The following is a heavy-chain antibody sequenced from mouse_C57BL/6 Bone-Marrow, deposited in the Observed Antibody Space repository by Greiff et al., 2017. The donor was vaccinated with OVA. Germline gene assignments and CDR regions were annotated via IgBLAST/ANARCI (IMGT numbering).Heavy chain of an antibody. CDR3: ARYKGRVAVDYFDY. J-gene: IGHJ2*01. CDR1: GFTFTNYY. V-gene: IGHV7-3*01. Sequence: EVKVVESGGGLVQPGDSLSLSCAASGFTFTNYYMSWVRQPPGKALEWLAFIRNKPNGSTTEYSASVKGRFTISRDNSQSILYLQMSALRAEVSATYYCARYKGRVAVDYFDYWGQGTALTVSS. CDR2: IRNKPNGSTT. D-gene: IGHD1-1*01.